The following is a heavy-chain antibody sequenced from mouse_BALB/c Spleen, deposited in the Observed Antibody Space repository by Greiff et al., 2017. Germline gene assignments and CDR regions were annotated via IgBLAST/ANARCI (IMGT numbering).Heavy chain of an antibody. CDR1: GYTFTDYA. V-gene: IGHV1S137*01. D-gene: IGHD1-2*01. CDR3: ARGGTTATGAMDD. Sequence: VKLVESGAELVRPGVSVKISCKGSGYTFTDYAMHWVKQSHAKSLEWIGVISTYYGDASYNQKFKGKATMTVDKSSSTAYMELARLTSEDSAIYYCARGGTTATGAMDDWGQGTSVTVAS. J-gene: IGHJ4*01. CDR2: ISTYYGDA.